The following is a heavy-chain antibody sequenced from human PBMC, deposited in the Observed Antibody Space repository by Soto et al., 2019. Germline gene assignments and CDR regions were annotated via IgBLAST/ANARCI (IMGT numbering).Heavy chain of an antibody. J-gene: IGHJ5*02. CDR1: GGTFSSYA. D-gene: IGHD6-13*01. CDR3: ARAATESYSSSWYPWFDP. Sequence: GASVKVSCKASGGTFSSYAITWVRQAPGQGLEWMGGIIPIFGTANYAQKFQGRVTITADESTSTAYMELSSLRSEDTAVYYCARAATESYSSSWYPWFDPWGQGTLVTV. CDR2: IIPIFGTA. V-gene: IGHV1-69*13.